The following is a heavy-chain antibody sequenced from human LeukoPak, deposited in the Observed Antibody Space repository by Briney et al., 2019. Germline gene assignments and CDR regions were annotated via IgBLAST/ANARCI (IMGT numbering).Heavy chain of an antibody. CDR2: IRQDGNKI. CDR1: GFTFSSYG. V-gene: IGHV3-7*01. D-gene: IGHD2-2*01. J-gene: IGHJ4*02. CDR3: ARDRGCSSTSCEEGSDY. Sequence: GGSLRLSCAASGFTFSSYGMHWVRQAPGKGLEWVANIRQDGNKIYYVDSVKGRFTISRDNAKNSLYLQMHNLRAEDTAVYYCARDRGCSSTSCEEGSDYWGQGTLVTVSS.